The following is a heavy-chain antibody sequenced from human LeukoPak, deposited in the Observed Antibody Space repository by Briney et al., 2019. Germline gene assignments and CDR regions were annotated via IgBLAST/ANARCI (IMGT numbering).Heavy chain of an antibody. CDR2: MYTSGST. V-gene: IGHV4-61*02. CDR1: GGSISSGSYY. D-gene: IGHD6-19*01. Sequence: SETLSLTCTVSGGSISSGSYYWSWIRQPAGKGLEWIGRMYTSGSTNYNPSLKSRVTISVDTSKNQFSLKLSSVTAADTAVYYCARAAVALAPKNNWFDPWGQGTLVTVSS. CDR3: ARAAVALAPKNNWFDP. J-gene: IGHJ5*02.